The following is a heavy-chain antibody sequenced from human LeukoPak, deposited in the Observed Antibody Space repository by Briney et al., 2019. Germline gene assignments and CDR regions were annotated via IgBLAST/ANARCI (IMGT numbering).Heavy chain of an antibody. CDR3: ALARSEYHYGMDV. V-gene: IGHV4-4*07. CDR2: IYTNGGT. CDR1: GGSINSAY. J-gene: IGHJ6*02. Sequence: PSETLSLTCNVSGGSINSAYWNWIRQTAGKGLEWIGIIYTNGGTNYNPSLKGRVTMSVDTTKNQFSLQLNSVTPEDTAVYYCALARSEYHYGMDVWGQGTTVTVSS.